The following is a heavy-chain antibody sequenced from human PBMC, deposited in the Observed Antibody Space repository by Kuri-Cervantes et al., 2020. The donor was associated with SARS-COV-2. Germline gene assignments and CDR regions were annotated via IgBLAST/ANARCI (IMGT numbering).Heavy chain of an antibody. V-gene: IGHV3-53*01. Sequence: ETLSLTCTVSGGSISSSSYYWGWIRQPPGKGLEWVSVLYIDGTTYYAESVKGRFTVSRDNSRNTLYLQMNSLRAEDTAVYYCARELSSGWSFDYWGQGTPVTGSS. CDR2: LYIDGTT. D-gene: IGHD6-19*01. CDR1: GGSISSSSYY. J-gene: IGHJ4*01. CDR3: ARELSSGWSFDY.